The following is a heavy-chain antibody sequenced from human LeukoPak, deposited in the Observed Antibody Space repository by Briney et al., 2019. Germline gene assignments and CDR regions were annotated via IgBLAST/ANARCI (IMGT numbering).Heavy chain of an antibody. CDR1: GFTFDDYA. CDR2: ISWNSGSI. J-gene: IGHJ4*02. CDR3: ARGDWGMYYFDY. Sequence: PGGSLRLSCAASGFTFDDYAMHWVRQAPGKGLEWVSGISWNSGSIGYADSVKGRFTISRDNAKNSLYLQMNSLRAEDTAVYYCARGDWGMYYFDYWGQGTLVTVSS. D-gene: IGHD7-27*01. V-gene: IGHV3-9*01.